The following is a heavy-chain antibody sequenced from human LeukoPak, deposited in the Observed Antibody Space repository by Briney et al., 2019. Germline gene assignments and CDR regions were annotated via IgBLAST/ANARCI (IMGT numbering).Heavy chain of an antibody. CDR3: ARHKRGYYSPFDI. D-gene: IGHD3-10*01. CDR2: IKQDGSEK. J-gene: IGHJ3*02. CDR1: GFIFSSYW. Sequence: GGSLRLSCAASGFIFSSYWMNWVRQAPGKGPEWVANIKQDGSEKYYVDSVKGRFTISRDNAKNSLFLQMNSLRAEDTAVYYCARHKRGYYSPFDIWGQGTMVTVSS. V-gene: IGHV3-7*01.